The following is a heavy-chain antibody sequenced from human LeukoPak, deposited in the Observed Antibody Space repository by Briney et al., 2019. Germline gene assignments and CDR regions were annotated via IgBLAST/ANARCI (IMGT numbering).Heavy chain of an antibody. CDR3: ARDKREPRYAFDI. CDR2: IYHSGST. D-gene: IGHD1-26*01. V-gene: IGHV4-4*02. Sequence: SETLSLTCAVSGGSISSSNWWSWVRQPPGKRLEWIGEIYHSGSTNYNPSLKSRVTISVDKSKNQFSLKVRSVTAADTAVYYCARDKREPRYAFDIWGQGTMVTVSS. CDR1: GGSISSSNW. J-gene: IGHJ3*02.